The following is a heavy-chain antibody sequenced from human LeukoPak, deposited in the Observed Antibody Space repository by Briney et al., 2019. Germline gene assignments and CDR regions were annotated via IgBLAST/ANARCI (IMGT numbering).Heavy chain of an antibody. CDR3: AVPSIAARLGDY. V-gene: IGHV3-23*01. Sequence: GGSLRLSCAASGFTFSSYAMNWVRQAPGKGLEWVSAISGSGGSTYYADSVKGRFTISRDNSKNTLYLQMNSLRAEDTAVYYCAVPSIAARLGDYWGQGTLVTVSS. CDR1: GFTFSSYA. J-gene: IGHJ4*02. CDR2: ISGSGGST. D-gene: IGHD6-6*01.